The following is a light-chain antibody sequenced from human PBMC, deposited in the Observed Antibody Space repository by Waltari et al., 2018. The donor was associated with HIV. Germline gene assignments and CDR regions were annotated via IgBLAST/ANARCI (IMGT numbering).Light chain of an antibody. CDR1: KGVLSKSNNKHS. CDR2: WAS. J-gene: IGKJ3*01. CDR3: QQYNSTPFT. V-gene: IGKV4-1*01. Sequence: DIVMTQSPDSLAVSLGATATINCRSSKGVLSKSNNKHSLAWYQQKPRQPPKLLIYWASARESGVPDRFSGSASGTDFTLTISGLQAEDVAIYYCQQYNSTPFTFGPGTNVDIK.